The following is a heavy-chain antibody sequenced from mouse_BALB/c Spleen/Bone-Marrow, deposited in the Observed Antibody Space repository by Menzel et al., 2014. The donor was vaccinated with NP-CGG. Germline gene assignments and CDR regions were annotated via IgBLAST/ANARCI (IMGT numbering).Heavy chain of an antibody. CDR2: ISSSGSYT. Sequence: EVMLVESGGGLAKPGGSLQLSCAASGFTFSTYAMSWVRQTPEKRLEWVATISSSGSYTYYPDSVKGRFTISRDIAKNTLYLQMSSLRSEDTAMFYCSRLRMITTYFDVWGAGTTVTVSS. CDR3: SRLRMITTYFDV. J-gene: IGHJ1*01. CDR1: GFTFSTYA. V-gene: IGHV5-9-1*01. D-gene: IGHD2-4*01.